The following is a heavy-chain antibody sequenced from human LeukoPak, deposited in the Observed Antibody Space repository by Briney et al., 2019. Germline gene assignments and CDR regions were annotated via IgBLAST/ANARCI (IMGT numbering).Heavy chain of an antibody. CDR1: GGTFSSYA. CDR3: ARGDYYDSSGSRSGFDY. Sequence: SVKVSCKASGGTFSSYAISWVRQPPGQGLEWMGGIIPIFGTANYAQKFQGRVTITADESTSTAYMELSSLRSEDTAVYYCARGDYYDSSGSRSGFDYWGQGTLVTVSS. CDR2: IIPIFGTA. V-gene: IGHV1-69*01. D-gene: IGHD3-22*01. J-gene: IGHJ4*02.